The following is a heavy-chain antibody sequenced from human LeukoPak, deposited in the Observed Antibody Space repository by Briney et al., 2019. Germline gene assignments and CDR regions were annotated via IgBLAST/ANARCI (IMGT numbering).Heavy chain of an antibody. V-gene: IGHV3-66*01. Sequence: GGSLRLSCAASGFTVSSNYMSWVRQAPGKGLEWVSVIYSGGSTYYADSVKGRFTISRDNSKNTLYLQMNSLRAGDTAVYYCARDSGYYGWYFDYWGQGTLVTVSS. CDR2: IYSGGST. CDR3: ARDSGYYGWYFDY. CDR1: GFTVSSNY. D-gene: IGHD3-22*01. J-gene: IGHJ4*02.